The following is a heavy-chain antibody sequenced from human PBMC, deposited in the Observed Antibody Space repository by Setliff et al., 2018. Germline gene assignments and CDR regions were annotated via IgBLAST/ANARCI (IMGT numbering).Heavy chain of an antibody. D-gene: IGHD2-15*01. CDR1: GFSFSSYG. J-gene: IGHJ4*02. CDR3: ARGSGDHCSGASCYFLH. V-gene: IGHV3-30*03. CDR2: ISCDGSNK. Sequence: GGSLRLSCAASGFSFSSYGMHWVRQAPGKGLEWVAVISCDGSNKYYEDSVKGRFTISRDDSNNTLYLQMNSLRADDTAVYYCARGSGDHCSGASCYFLHWGQGSLVTVSS.